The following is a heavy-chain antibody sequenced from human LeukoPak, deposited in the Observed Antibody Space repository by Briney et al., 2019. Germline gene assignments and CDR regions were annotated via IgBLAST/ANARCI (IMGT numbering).Heavy chain of an antibody. CDR3: ARDFWVGAF. D-gene: IGHD1-26*01. CDR2: ISSSSSYI. J-gene: IGHJ4*02. V-gene: IGHV3-21*01. Sequence: KAGGSLRLSCAASGFTFSTYSMNWVRQAPGKGLEWVSSISSSSSYIYYADSLKGRFTISRDDAKNSLYLQMNSLRAEDTAVYYCARDFWVGAFWGQGTLVTVSS. CDR1: GFTFSTYS.